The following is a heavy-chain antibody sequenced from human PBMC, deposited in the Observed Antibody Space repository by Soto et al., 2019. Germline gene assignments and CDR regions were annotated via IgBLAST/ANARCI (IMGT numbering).Heavy chain of an antibody. Sequence: GGSLRLSCAASGFTFSSYAMSWVRQAPGKGLEWVSAISGSGGSTYYADSVKGRFTISRDNSKNTLYLQMNSLRAEDTAVYYCAREKHCSGGSCYSKYYFDYWGQGTLVTVSS. D-gene: IGHD2-15*01. CDR2: ISGSGGST. CDR3: AREKHCSGGSCYSKYYFDY. CDR1: GFTFSSYA. V-gene: IGHV3-23*01. J-gene: IGHJ4*02.